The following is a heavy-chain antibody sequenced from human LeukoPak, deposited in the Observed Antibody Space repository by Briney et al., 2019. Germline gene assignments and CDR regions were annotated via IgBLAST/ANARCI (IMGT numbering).Heavy chain of an antibody. Sequence: LTFGSSGLTFSNSGMHWARQAPGKGMEWVALIWSDGSNKYYADSVKGRFTISRDNSKNTLYLQMDSLRAEDTAVYYCARDKGVRFLDYGGEGTLVTVSS. CDR2: IWSDGSNK. D-gene: IGHD4-17*01. V-gene: IGHV3-33*01. CDR1: GLTFSNSG. J-gene: IGHJ4*02. CDR3: ARDKGVRFLDY.